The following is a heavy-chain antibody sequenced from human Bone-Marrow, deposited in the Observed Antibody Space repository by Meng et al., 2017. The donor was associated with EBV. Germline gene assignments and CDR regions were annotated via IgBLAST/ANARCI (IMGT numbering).Heavy chain of an antibody. D-gene: IGHD3-10*01. Sequence: QVWLVQSGAEVKKPGSSVMGSCKTSGGTFRRDAISWVRQAPGQGLVWMGGLIPMTGVAHYAQKFQDRVSIIADESTSTHYLELSSLRSEDTAIYFCASESGRGFTPDYWGQGTLVTVSS. CDR3: ASESGRGFTPDY. V-gene: IGHV1-69*01. CDR2: LIPMTGVA. CDR1: GGTFRRDA. J-gene: IGHJ4*02.